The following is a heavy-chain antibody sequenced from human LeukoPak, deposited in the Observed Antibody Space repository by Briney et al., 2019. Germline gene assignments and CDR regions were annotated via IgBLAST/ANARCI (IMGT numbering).Heavy chain of an antibody. CDR3: ARHATIAVGGAFDI. CDR2: IYYSGST. Sequence: SETLSLTCTVSGGSISSSTYYWGWIRQPPGKGLEWIGSIYYSGSTYYNPSLKSRVTMSVDTSKNQFSLKLSSVSAADTAVYYCARHATIAVGGAFDIWGQGTMVTVSS. J-gene: IGHJ3*02. V-gene: IGHV4-39*01. D-gene: IGHD6-19*01. CDR1: GGSISSSTYY.